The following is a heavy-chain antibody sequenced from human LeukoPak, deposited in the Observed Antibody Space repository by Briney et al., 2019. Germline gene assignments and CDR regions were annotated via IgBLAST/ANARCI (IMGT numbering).Heavy chain of an antibody. D-gene: IGHD3-9*01. V-gene: IGHV3-21*01. Sequence: GGSLRLSCAASGFTFSSYSMNWVSQAPGKVLEWVSSISSSSSYIYYADSVKGRFTISRDNAKNSLYLQMNSLRAEDTAVYYCARGANVFRYFERGQGTLVTVSS. CDR1: GFTFSSYS. CDR2: ISSSSSYI. J-gene: IGHJ4*02. CDR3: ARGANVFRYFE.